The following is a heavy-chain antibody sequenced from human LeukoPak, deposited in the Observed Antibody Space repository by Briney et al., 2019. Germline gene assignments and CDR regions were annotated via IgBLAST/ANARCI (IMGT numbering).Heavy chain of an antibody. CDR3: ARGGSGSYFSWLDP. V-gene: IGHV1-2*02. D-gene: IGHD3-10*01. J-gene: IGHJ5*02. Sequence: ASVKVSCKASGYTFTGYYIHWVRQAPGQGLECMGWINPNSGGTNYAQKFQGRVTMTRDASISTAYMELSRLRSDDTAVYYCARGGSGSYFSWLDPWGQGALVTVSS. CDR1: GYTFTGYY. CDR2: INPNSGGT.